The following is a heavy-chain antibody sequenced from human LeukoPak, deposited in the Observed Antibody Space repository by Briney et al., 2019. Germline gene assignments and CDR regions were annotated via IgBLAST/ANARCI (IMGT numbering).Heavy chain of an antibody. D-gene: IGHD3-16*01. CDR2: INQDGSEK. CDR3: LRSLERFGARDL. Sequence: GGSLRLSCAGSEFIFGAYWMTWVRQAPGKGLEWVAHINQDGSEKYYMDSVKGRFAISRDNAKKSLFLQMNSLTAEDTALYYCLRSLERFGARDLWGQGTLV. J-gene: IGHJ4*02. CDR1: EFIFGAYW. V-gene: IGHV3-7*01.